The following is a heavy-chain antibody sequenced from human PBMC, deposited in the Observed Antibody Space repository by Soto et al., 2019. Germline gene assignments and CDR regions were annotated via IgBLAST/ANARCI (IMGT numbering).Heavy chain of an antibody. Sequence: GGSLRLSCAASGFTFSSYSMNWVRQAPGKGLEWVSSISSSSSYIYYADSVKGRFTISRDNAKNSLYLQMNSLRAEDTAVYYCARDVLRVAANQTYYDILTGYLNWGWFDPWGQGTLVTVSS. D-gene: IGHD3-9*01. CDR2: ISSSSSYI. J-gene: IGHJ5*02. CDR3: ARDVLRVAANQTYYDILTGYLNWGWFDP. V-gene: IGHV3-21*01. CDR1: GFTFSSYS.